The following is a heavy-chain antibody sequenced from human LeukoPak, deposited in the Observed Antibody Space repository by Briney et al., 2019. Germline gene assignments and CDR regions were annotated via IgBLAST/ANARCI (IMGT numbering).Heavy chain of an antibody. J-gene: IGHJ4*02. V-gene: IGHV3-23*01. CDR2: ISGSGGTT. CDR3: AKRLPFYYDY. CDR1: GFTFSSYD. Sequence: GGSLRLSCATSGFTFSSYDMSWVRQAPGKGLEWVSAISGSGGTTYYPDSEKGRFTVSIDNSKDTLYLQMNSLRAEDTAIYYCAKRLPFYYDYWGQGILVTVSS.